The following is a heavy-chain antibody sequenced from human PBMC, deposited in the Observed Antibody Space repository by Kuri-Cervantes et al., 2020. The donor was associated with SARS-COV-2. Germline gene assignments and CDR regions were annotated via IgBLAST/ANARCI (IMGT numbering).Heavy chain of an antibody. D-gene: IGHD6-25*01. CDR1: GFTFSDYY. V-gene: IGHV3-11*05. J-gene: IGHJ3*02. CDR2: ISSSSRYT. Sequence: GESLKISCAASGFTFSDYYMSWIRQAPGKGLEWVSYISSSSRYTNYADSVKGRFTISRDNAKNSLYLQMNSLRAEDTAVYYCARDAARAAFDIWGQGTMVTVSS. CDR3: ARDAARAAFDI.